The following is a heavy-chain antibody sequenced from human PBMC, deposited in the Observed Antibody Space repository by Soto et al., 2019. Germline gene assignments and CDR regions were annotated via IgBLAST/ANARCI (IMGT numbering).Heavy chain of an antibody. V-gene: IGHV4-38-2*01. J-gene: IGHJ6*02. CDR3: ARAFYGGYAAYYYGMDV. CDR2: MYHSGTT. D-gene: IGHD4-17*01. Sequence: SETLSLTCAVSGYSIDSASCWGWIRQPPGKGLEWIGNMYHSGTTYYNPTRESRFTISVDKSTNHFSLKLNSESAADTAVYYCARAFYGGYAAYYYGMDVWGQGTTVTVSS. CDR1: GYSIDSASC.